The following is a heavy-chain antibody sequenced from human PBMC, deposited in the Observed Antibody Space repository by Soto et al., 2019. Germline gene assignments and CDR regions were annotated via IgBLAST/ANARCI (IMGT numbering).Heavy chain of an antibody. V-gene: IGHV3-74*01. CDR1: GFTFNTYW. D-gene: IGHD5-12*01. Sequence: EVQLVESGGTLVQPGGSLRLSCAASGFTFNTYWMHWVRQAPGKGLVWVSRINSDGTKPTYADSVRGRFTISRDNDKNTVYLQMNRLTAEDTAVYYCATVATNSYDWLDPWGQRTLVTVSS. CDR3: ATVATNSYDWLDP. J-gene: IGHJ5*02. CDR2: INSDGTKP.